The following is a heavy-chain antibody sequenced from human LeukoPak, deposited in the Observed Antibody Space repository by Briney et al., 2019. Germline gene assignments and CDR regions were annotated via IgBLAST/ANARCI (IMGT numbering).Heavy chain of an antibody. CDR1: RFTFCRYW. D-gene: IGHD3-22*01. J-gene: IGHJ1*01. CDR3: ARAPAEIGGYYPEYFRH. Sequence: GGSLRLSCAASRFTFCRYWMHWARQATGGGVVCVSRIKSDGSTNYADSVKGRFTISRDNAKNTVSLQMNSLRAEDTGVYYCARAPAEIGGYYPEYFRHWGQGTLVTVSS. CDR2: IKSDGST. V-gene: IGHV3-74*01.